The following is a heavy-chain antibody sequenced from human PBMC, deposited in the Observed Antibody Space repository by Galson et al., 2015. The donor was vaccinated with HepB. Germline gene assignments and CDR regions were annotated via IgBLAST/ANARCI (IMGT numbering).Heavy chain of an antibody. CDR2: ISSNGGST. J-gene: IGHJ4*02. Sequence: SLRLSCAAPGFTFSSYAMHWVRQAPGKGLEYVSAISSNGGSTYYADSVKGRFTISRDNSKNTLYLQMSSLRAEDTAVYYCVKEVMEAEYQLLFSYFDYWGQGTLVTVSS. D-gene: IGHD2-2*01. CDR3: VKEVMEAEYQLLFSYFDY. CDR1: GFTFSSYA. V-gene: IGHV3-64D*06.